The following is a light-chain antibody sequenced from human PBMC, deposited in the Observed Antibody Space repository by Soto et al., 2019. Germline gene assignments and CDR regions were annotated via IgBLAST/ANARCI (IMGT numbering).Light chain of an antibody. CDR2: GAS. CDR1: HSVSSK. Sequence: EIVMTQSPATLSVSPGERATLSCRASHSVSSKLAWYQQKPGQAPRLLIYGASTRATGIPARFSGSGSGTEFTLTISSLQSEDSAVYYCQQYNYWLAWTFGQGTKVEIK. V-gene: IGKV3-15*01. CDR3: QQYNYWLAWT. J-gene: IGKJ1*01.